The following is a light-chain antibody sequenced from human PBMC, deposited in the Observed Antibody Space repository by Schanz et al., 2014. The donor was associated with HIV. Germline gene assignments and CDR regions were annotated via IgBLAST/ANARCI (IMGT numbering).Light chain of an antibody. CDR2: GDK. J-gene: IGLJ3*02. CDR3: TSYADGDQNWV. CDR1: SSNIGAGYE. Sequence: QSVLTQPPSVSGAPGQRVTISCTGSSSNIGAGYEVHWYKQLPETAPKLLIFGDKNRPSGVPDRYSGSKSDTSASLAITGLQAEDEADYHCTSYADGDQNWVFGRGTKLTVL. V-gene: IGLV1-40*01.